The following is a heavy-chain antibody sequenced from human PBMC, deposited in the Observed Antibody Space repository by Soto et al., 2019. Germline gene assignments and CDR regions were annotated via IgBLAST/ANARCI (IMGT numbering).Heavy chain of an antibody. Sequence: GQLVESGGGLVQPGGSLRLSCAASGFTFSTYWMSWVRQAPGKGLEWVANIKHDGSEKYYVDSVKGRFTVSRDNAKNSLFLQMNSLRAEDTAVYYCARDNFWASDHWGQGTLVTVSS. CDR3: ARDNFWASDH. J-gene: IGHJ4*02. CDR2: IKHDGSEK. V-gene: IGHV3-7*01. D-gene: IGHD1-1*01. CDR1: GFTFSTYW.